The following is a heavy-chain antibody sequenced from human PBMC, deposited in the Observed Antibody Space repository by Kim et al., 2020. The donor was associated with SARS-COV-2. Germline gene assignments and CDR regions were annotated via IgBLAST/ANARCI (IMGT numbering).Heavy chain of an antibody. CDR3: ARTYYGFDY. D-gene: IGHD3-22*01. J-gene: IGHJ4*02. V-gene: IGHV4-34*01. Sequence: SENPHYTPPLKSRVTISVDTSKKQISLKVFSVTAADTAVYYCARTYYGFDYWGQGTLVTVSS. CDR2: SENP.